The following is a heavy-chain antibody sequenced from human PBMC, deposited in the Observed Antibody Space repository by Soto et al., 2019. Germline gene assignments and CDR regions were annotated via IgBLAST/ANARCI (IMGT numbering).Heavy chain of an antibody. V-gene: IGHV3-21*01. J-gene: IGHJ4*02. CDR1: GSPFSSYG. Sequence: EVQVVESGGGLVKPGGSLRLSCTPPGSPFSSYGMNWVRQAPGKGLEWVASINNGGEYIYYADSVQGRFTISRDNAKNSRYLQMNSLRAEDTAVYFCARDESAGSSIRYWGQGTLVTVSS. CDR2: INNGGEYI. CDR3: ARDESAGSSIRY. D-gene: IGHD6-13*01.